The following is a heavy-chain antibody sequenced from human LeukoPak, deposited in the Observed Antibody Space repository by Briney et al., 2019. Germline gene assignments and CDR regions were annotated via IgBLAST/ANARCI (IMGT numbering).Heavy chain of an antibody. CDR3: AKDLVLLWFGESGYFDY. Sequence: GGSLRLSCAASGFTFSSYGMHWVRQAPGKGLEWVAVISYDGSNKYYADSVKGRFTISRDNSKNTLYLQMNSLRAEDTAVYYCAKDLVLLWFGESGYFDYWGQGTLVTASS. D-gene: IGHD3-10*01. V-gene: IGHV3-30*18. CDR1: GFTFSSYG. J-gene: IGHJ4*02. CDR2: ISYDGSNK.